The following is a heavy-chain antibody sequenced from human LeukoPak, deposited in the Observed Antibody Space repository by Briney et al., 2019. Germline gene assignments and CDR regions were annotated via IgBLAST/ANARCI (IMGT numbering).Heavy chain of an antibody. Sequence: SEALSLTCSVSGGSISDYYWSWIRQPPGKGLEWLGFIYYTGVTSYNPSLNSRVTISIDTPKNQFSLNLTSVTAADTAVYYCARGPYGDSSYWGQGTLVTVSS. CDR3: ARGPYGDSSY. J-gene: IGHJ4*02. V-gene: IGHV4-59*08. CDR2: IYYTGVT. CDR1: GGSISDYY. D-gene: IGHD4-17*01.